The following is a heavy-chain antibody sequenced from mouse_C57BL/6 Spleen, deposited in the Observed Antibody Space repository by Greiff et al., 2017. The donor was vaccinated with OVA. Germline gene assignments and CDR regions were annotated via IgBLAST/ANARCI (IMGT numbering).Heavy chain of an antibody. D-gene: IGHD3-2*02. Sequence: VNLVESGPELVKPGASVKLSCKASGYTFTSYAINWVKQRPGQGLEWIGWIYPRDGSTKYNEKFKGKATLTVDTSSSTAYMELHSLTSEDSAVYFCARSQTAQAFAYWGQGTLVTVSA. V-gene: IGHV1-85*01. CDR3: ARSQTAQAFAY. CDR1: GYTFTSYA. J-gene: IGHJ3*01. CDR2: IYPRDGST.